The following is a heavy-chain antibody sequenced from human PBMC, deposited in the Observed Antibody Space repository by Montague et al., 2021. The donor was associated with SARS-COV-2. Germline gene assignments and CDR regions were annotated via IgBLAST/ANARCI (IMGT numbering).Heavy chain of an antibody. D-gene: IGHD4-23*01. CDR2: IYQGAST. V-gene: IGHV4-4*02. J-gene: IGHJ4*02. Sequence: SETLSLTCAVSGDSIMTTDCWSWVRQPPGKGLEWIGEIYQGASTNYNPSLKSRVTMSVDRSKNQVFLELYSVTAADTALYYCVRAGGFHNRPPVWGQGALVIVSS. CDR3: VRAGGFHNRPPV. CDR1: GDSIMTTDC.